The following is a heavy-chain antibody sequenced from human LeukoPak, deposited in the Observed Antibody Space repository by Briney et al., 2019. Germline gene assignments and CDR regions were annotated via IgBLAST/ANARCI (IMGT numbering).Heavy chain of an antibody. Sequence: SETLSLTCAVYGGSFSGYYWSWIRQPPGKGLEWIGEINHSGSTNYNPSLQTRVTISVDPSKHQFSLKLSSVTGAATAVYYCARVSAFGVERLSGEYYYYMDVWGKGTTVTVSS. J-gene: IGHJ6*03. CDR2: INHSGST. CDR3: ARVSAFGVERLSGEYYYYMDV. V-gene: IGHV4-34*01. CDR1: GGSFSGYY. D-gene: IGHD3-3*01.